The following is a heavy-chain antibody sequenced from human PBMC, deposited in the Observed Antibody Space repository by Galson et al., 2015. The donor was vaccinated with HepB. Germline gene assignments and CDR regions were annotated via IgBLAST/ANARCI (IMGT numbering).Heavy chain of an antibody. CDR1: GFNFRNYS. J-gene: IGHJ4*02. CDR2: ISGRRTYI. CDR3: ARPPVGYNGSGTPLYYFDL. Sequence: SLRLSCAGSGFNFRNYSMNWVRQAPGKGLEWVSSISGRRTYIYYADSVKGRFTISSDNAKNLLYLQMHTLRAEDTAVYFCARPPVGYNGSGTPLYYFDLWGQGTLVSVSS. D-gene: IGHD3-10*01. V-gene: IGHV3-21*01.